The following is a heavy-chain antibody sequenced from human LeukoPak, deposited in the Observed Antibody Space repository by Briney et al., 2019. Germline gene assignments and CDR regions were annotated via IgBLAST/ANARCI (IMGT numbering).Heavy chain of an antibody. Sequence: PGGSLRLSCTASGFTFSSYAMNWVRQAPGKGLEWVSGIGAGGTFTYYADSVKGRFTISRDNSKNTLSLQMNSLRAEDTAVYYCAKGLSSGPGRFDYWGQGTLVTVSS. CDR2: IGAGGTFT. D-gene: IGHD6-19*01. J-gene: IGHJ4*02. CDR1: GFTFSSYA. V-gene: IGHV3-23*01. CDR3: AKGLSSGPGRFDY.